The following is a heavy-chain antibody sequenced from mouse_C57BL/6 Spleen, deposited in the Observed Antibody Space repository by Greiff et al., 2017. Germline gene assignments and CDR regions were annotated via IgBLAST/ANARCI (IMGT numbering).Heavy chain of an antibody. V-gene: IGHV1-72*01. CDR2: IDPNSGGT. D-gene: IGHD1-1*01. Sequence: VQLQQPGAELVKPGASVKLSCKASGYTFTSYWMHWVKQRPGRGLEWIGRIDPNSGGTKYNEKFKSKDTLTVAKPSSTAYMQLSSLTSEDSAVYYCAKPYYGSSYGYFDVWGTGTTVTVSS. J-gene: IGHJ1*03. CDR1: GYTFTSYW. CDR3: AKPYYGSSYGYFDV.